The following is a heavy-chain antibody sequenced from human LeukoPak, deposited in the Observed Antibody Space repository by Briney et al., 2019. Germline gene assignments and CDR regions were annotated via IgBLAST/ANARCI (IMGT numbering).Heavy chain of an antibody. CDR3: AMSYCGGDCYSD. D-gene: IGHD2-21*02. V-gene: IGHV3-48*01. Sequence: GGSLRLSCAASGFTFSSYSMNWVRQAPGKGLEWVSYISSSSSTIYYADSVKGRFTISRDNAKNSLYLQMNSLRAEDTAVYYRAMSYCGGDCYSDWGQGTLVTVSS. J-gene: IGHJ4*02. CDR2: ISSSSSTI. CDR1: GFTFSSYS.